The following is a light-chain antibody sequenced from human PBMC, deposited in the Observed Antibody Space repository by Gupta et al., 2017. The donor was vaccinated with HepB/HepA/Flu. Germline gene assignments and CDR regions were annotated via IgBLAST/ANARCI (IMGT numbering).Light chain of an antibody. V-gene: IGKV3-20*01. CDR2: GAS. Sequence: EIVLTQSPGTLSLSPGESATLSCRAIQSRTRSYLAWYQQKPCQAPRLLIYGASSRATGIPDRFSGSGSGTDFTLTISRREPEDFAGYYCQLYGGYPMCSFGQGTKMEIK. CDR3: QLYGGYPMCS. J-gene: IGKJ2*04. CDR1: QSRTRSY.